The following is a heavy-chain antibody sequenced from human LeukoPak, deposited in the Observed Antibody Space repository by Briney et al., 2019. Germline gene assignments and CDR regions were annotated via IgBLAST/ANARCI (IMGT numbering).Heavy chain of an antibody. CDR1: GFTFGDYA. CDR3: ARDLWYYDSSGPLDDY. D-gene: IGHD3-22*01. CDR2: ISSSSSYI. J-gene: IGHJ4*02. Sequence: PGRSLRLSCTASGFTFGDYAMSWVRQAPGKGLEWVSSISSSSSYIYYADSVKGRFTISRDNAKNSLYLQMNSLRAEDTAVYYCARDLWYYDSSGPLDDYWGQGTLVTVSS. V-gene: IGHV3-21*01.